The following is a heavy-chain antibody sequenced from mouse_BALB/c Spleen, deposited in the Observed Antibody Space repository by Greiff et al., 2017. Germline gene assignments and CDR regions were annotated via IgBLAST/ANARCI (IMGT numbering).Heavy chain of an antibody. D-gene: IGHD2-4*01. CDR3: ARYRGIGITTYFDY. CDR2: ILPGSGST. CDR1: GYTFSSYW. J-gene: IGHJ2*01. V-gene: IGHV1-9*01. Sequence: VQLQQSGAELMKPGASVKISCKATGYTFSSYWIEWVKQRPGHGLEWIGEILPGSGSTNYNEKFKGKATFTADTSSNTAYMQLSSLTSEDSAVYYCARYRGIGITTYFDYWGQGTTLTVSS.